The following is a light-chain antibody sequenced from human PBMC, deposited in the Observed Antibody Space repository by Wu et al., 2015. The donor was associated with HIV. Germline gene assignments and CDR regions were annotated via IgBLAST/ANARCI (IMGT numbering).Light chain of an antibody. Sequence: EIVLTQSPVTLSLSPGRRATLSCRASHNIDSDLGWYQQRPGQAPRLLIYGTSNRATGIPNRFRGSGSGTDFTLTISSLEPEDFAVYFCHQYGSPAFGQGTKVEIK. J-gene: IGKJ1*01. CDR3: HQYGSPA. CDR2: GTS. V-gene: IGKV3-20*01. CDR1: HNIDSD.